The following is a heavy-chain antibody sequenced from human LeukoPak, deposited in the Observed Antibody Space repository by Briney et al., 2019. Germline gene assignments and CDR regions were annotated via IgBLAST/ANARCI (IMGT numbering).Heavy chain of an antibody. CDR3: ARHQVGGHYYYYYMDV. Sequence: SETLSLTCTVSGGSISSSSYYWGWIRQPPGKGLEWIGSIYYSGSTYYNPSLKSRVTISVDTSKNQFSLKLSSVTAADTAVYYCARHQVGGHYYYYYMDVWGKGTTVTISS. CDR1: GGSISSSSYY. D-gene: IGHD1-26*01. CDR2: IYYSGST. J-gene: IGHJ6*03. V-gene: IGHV4-39*01.